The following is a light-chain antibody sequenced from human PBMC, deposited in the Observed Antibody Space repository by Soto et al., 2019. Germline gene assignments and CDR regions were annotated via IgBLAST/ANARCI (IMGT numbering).Light chain of an antibody. CDR2: GAS. CDR1: QSVSSSY. CDR3: QQDDNSPWT. V-gene: IGKV3-20*01. Sequence: EIVLTQSPGTLSLSPGEGATLSCRASQSVSSSYLAWYQQKPGQAPRLLIYGASSRATGIPDRFSGGGSGTDFTLTISRLEPEDFAVYYWQQDDNSPWTFGQGTKVEIK. J-gene: IGKJ1*01.